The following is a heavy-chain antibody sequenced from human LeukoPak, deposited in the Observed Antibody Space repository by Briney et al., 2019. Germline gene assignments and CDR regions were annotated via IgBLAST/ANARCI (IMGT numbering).Heavy chain of an antibody. CDR1: GFTFSSYS. Sequence: GGALRLSCAASGFTFSSYSMNWVRQAPGKGLEWVSSISSSSSYIYYADSVKGRFTISRDNVKNSLYLQMNSLRAEDTAVYYCARDRYSYADYWGQGTLVTVSS. J-gene: IGHJ4*02. CDR2: ISSSSSYI. CDR3: ARDRYSYADY. V-gene: IGHV3-21*01. D-gene: IGHD5-18*01.